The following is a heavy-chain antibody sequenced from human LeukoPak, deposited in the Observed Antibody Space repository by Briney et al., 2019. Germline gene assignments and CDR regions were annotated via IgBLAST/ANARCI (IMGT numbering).Heavy chain of an antibody. CDR2: INPNNGAT. CDR1: EYIFTGYC. CDR3: TRESGSYHGNDY. J-gene: IGHJ4*02. Sequence: GASVKVSCKASEYIFTGYCMHWVRQAPGQGLEWMGRINPNNGATNYAQKFQGRVTITGDTSINTAYMELSSLRSDDTAVYYCTRESGSYHGNDYWGQGTLVTVPS. V-gene: IGHV1-2*06. D-gene: IGHD1-26*01.